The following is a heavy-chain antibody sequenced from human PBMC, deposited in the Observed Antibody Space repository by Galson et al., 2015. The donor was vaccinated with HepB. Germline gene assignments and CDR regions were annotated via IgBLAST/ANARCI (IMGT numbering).Heavy chain of an antibody. CDR2: ISSSSSTI. J-gene: IGHJ6*03. CDR3: AREAAGGDYGDYGTHYYYYMDV. Sequence: SLRLSCAASGFTFSSYSMNWVRQAPGKGLEWVSYISSSSSTIYYADSVKGRFTISRDNAKNSLYLQMNSLRAEDTAVYYCAREAAGGDYGDYGTHYYYYMDVWGKGTTVTVSS. V-gene: IGHV3-48*01. D-gene: IGHD4-17*01. CDR1: GFTFSSYS.